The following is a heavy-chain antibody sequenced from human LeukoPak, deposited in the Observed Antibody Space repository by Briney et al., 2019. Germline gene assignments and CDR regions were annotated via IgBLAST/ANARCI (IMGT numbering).Heavy chain of an antibody. J-gene: IGHJ6*03. V-gene: IGHV3-23*01. CDR1: GFTFSSYA. Sequence: GGSLRLSCAASGFTFSSYAMSWVRQAPGKGLEWVSAISGSGGSTYYADSVEGRFTISRDNSKNTLYLQMNSLRAEDTAVYYCAKAARKYCSGGSCYSSYYYYYMDVWGKGTTVTVSS. CDR2: ISGSGGST. D-gene: IGHD2-15*01. CDR3: AKAARKYCSGGSCYSSYYYYYMDV.